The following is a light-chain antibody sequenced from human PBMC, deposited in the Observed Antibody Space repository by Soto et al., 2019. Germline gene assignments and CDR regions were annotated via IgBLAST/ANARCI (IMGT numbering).Light chain of an antibody. V-gene: IGLV2-14*03. CDR2: EVS. CDR1: SSDVGGYNY. CDR3: SSYTSTTTRV. Sequence: QSVLTQPASVSGSPGQSITISCTGTSSDVGGYNYVSWYQQHPGKGPKLMIYEVSNRPSGVSNRFSGSKSGTTATLTISGLQAEDEADYYCSSYTSTTTRVFGTGTKVTV. J-gene: IGLJ1*01.